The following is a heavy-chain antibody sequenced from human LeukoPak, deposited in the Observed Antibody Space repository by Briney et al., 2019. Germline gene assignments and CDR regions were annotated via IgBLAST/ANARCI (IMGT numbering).Heavy chain of an antibody. Sequence: ASVKVSCKVSGYTLTELSMHWVRQAPGKGREWMGGFDPEDGETIYAQKFQGRVTMTEDTSTDTAYMELSSLRSEDTAVYYCATVLAGKIIEENWFDPWGQGTLVTVSS. V-gene: IGHV1-24*01. CDR2: FDPEDGET. J-gene: IGHJ5*02. D-gene: IGHD6-13*01. CDR1: GYTLTELS. CDR3: ATVLAGKIIEENWFDP.